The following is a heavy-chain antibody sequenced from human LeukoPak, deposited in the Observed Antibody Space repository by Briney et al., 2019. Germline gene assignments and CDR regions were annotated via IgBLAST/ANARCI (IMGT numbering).Heavy chain of an antibody. CDR1: GGSISSGSYY. CDR3: ARINYGDY. V-gene: IGHV4-61*02. Sequence: SQTLSLTCTVSGGSISSGSYYWSWIRQPAGKGLEWIGRIYTSGSTNYNPSLKSRVTISVDTSKNQFSLKLSSVTAADTAVYYCARINYGDYWGQGTLVTVSS. CDR2: IYTSGST. J-gene: IGHJ4*02.